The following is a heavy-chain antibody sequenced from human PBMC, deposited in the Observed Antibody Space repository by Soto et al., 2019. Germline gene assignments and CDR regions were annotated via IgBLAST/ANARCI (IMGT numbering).Heavy chain of an antibody. Sequence: GGSLRPSCAASGFTFRTYAMGWVRQAPGKGLEWVSVMSNSGDETCYADSVKGRFTISRDNFQNTLYLQLSCLRAEDTAVYYCAKDAARTSGWYYFDFWGQGTLVTVSS. D-gene: IGHD6-19*01. CDR3: AKDAARTSGWYYFDF. J-gene: IGHJ4*02. CDR1: GFTFRTYA. V-gene: IGHV3-23*01. CDR2: MSNSGDET.